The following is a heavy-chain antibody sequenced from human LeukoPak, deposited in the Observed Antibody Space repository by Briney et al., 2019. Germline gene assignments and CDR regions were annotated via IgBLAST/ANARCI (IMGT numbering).Heavy chain of an antibody. D-gene: IGHD5-24*01. J-gene: IGHJ3*01. CDR1: GDSVSGNSTA. CDR2: TYYRSKWYN. V-gene: IGHV6-1*01. CDR3: ARGGQGDGYSADEAFDF. Sequence: SQTLSLTCAISGDSVSGNSTAYNWIRQSPSRGLEWLGRTYYRSKWYNDYAVSVKSRITINADTSKNQLSLQLNSVTPEDTAVYYCARGGQGDGYSADEAFDFWGQGTMDTVSS.